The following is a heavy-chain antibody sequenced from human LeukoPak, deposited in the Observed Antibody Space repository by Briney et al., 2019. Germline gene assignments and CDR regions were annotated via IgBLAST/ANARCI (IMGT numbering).Heavy chain of an antibody. J-gene: IGHJ4*02. Sequence: GGSLRLSCAASGFTFSSYTMHWVRQAPGKGLEWVALISYNDNNKSYAGSAKGRFTISRDNSKNTVYLQMNSLRTEDTAVYYCARGEGLTYSSSWSYCDYWGQGTLVIVSS. CDR3: ARGEGLTYSSSWSYCDY. D-gene: IGHD6-13*01. CDR2: ISYNDNNK. V-gene: IGHV3-30-3*01. CDR1: GFTFSSYT.